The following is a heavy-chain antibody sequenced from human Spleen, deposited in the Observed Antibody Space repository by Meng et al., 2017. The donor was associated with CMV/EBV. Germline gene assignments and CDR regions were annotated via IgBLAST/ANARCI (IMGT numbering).Heavy chain of an antibody. CDR1: FTSYD. CDR2: RNPNRGNP. CDR3: ARGLSYCSGGSCYRLHWFDP. Sequence: FTSYDSNWVRQATGQGREWMGWRNPNRGNPGYAQKFQGRVTMTRNTSIRTAYMELSSLRSEDTAVYYCARGLSYCSGGSCYRLHWFDPWGQGTLVTVSS. V-gene: IGHV1-8*01. D-gene: IGHD2-15*01. J-gene: IGHJ5*02.